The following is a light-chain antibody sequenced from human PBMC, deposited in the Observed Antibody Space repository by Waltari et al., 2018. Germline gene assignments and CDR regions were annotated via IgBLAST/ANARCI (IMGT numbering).Light chain of an antibody. Sequence: VILTQSPATLSLSPGERATLSCRASQSVSSYLAWYQQKPGQAPRLLIYGASSRATGIPDRFSGSGSGTDFTLTISSLEPEDFAVYYCQKYSSSPWTFGQGTKVEIK. CDR1: QSVSSY. CDR2: GAS. J-gene: IGKJ1*01. CDR3: QKYSSSPWT. V-gene: IGKV3-20*01.